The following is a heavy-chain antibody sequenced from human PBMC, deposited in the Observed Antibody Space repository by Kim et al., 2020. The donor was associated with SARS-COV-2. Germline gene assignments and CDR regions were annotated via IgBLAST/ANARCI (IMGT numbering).Heavy chain of an antibody. V-gene: IGHV4-39*01. CDR3: AGQDGSPSGGWFDP. CDR1: GGSISSTSHY. D-gene: IGHD2-15*01. CDR2: IYYTGSA. Sequence: SETLSLTCTVSGGSISSTSHYWAWVRQSPGKGLEWIATIYYTGSAYYNPSLKSRITISIDRSRNQFSLKLTYVTAADTAVYHCAGQDGSPSGGWFDPWGQGTLVIVSS. J-gene: IGHJ5*02.